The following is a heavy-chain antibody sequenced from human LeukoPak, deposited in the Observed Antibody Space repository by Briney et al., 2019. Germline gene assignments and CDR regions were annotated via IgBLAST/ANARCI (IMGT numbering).Heavy chain of an antibody. V-gene: IGHV3-15*01. CDR2: IKSKTDGGAT. D-gene: IGHD3-3*01. CDR1: GFTFTNAW. J-gene: IGHJ6*03. CDR3: TPGFSSGVIIIQDHYYYMDV. Sequence: PGGSLRLSCAASGFTFTNAWMSWVRQAPGKGLEWVGRIKSKTDGGATDYAAPVKGRFTISRHDSKNTLYLQMNSLKTEDTAVYYCTPGFSSGVIIIQDHYYYMDVWGKGTTVTVSS.